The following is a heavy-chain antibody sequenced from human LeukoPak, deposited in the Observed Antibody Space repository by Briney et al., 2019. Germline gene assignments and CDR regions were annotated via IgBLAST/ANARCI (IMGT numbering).Heavy chain of an antibody. CDR2: IYYSGST. CDR3: ASRDYGDFDY. V-gene: IGHV4-39*01. D-gene: IGHD4-17*01. J-gene: IGHJ4*02. Sequence: SETLSLTCTVSGGSISSSSYYWGWIRKPPGKGLEWIGSIYYSGSTYYNPSLKSRVTISVDTSKNQFSLKLSSVTAADTAVYYCASRDYGDFDYWGQGTLVTVSS. CDR1: GGSISSSSYY.